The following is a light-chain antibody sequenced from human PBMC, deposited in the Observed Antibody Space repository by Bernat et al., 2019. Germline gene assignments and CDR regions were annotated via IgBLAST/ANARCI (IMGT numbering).Light chain of an antibody. CDR1: QSVSSSY. J-gene: IGKJ2*01. CDR2: GTS. V-gene: IGKV3-20*01. Sequence: EIVLTQSPGTLSLSPEETATLSCRASQSVSSSYLAWYQQKPGQAPRLLIYGTSSRATGIPDRFSGSVSGTDFTLTISRLEPEDFAVYYCQQYGNSPPAYTFGQGTKLEIQ. CDR3: QQYGNSPPAYT.